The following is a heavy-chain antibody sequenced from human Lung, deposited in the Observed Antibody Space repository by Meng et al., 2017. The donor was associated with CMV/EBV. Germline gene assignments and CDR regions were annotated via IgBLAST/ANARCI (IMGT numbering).Heavy chain of an antibody. CDR1: GFIFSNYG. CDR3: AKMMWRGSGRSSFYYGMDV. Sequence: GGSLRLSCAASGFIFSNYGMHWVRQAPGKGLEWVAVIWYDGSNKYYVDSVKGRFTISRDNSKNTLYLQMNSLRAEDTAVYYCAKMMWRGSGRSSFYYGMDVWGQGXTVTVSS. CDR2: IWYDGSNK. D-gene: IGHD3-10*01. V-gene: IGHV3-33*06. J-gene: IGHJ6*02.